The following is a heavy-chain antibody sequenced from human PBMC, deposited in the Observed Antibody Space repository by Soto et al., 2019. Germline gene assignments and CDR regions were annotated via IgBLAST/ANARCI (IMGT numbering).Heavy chain of an antibody. V-gene: IGHV3-23*01. CDR2: ISGSGGST. CDR3: AKDQTDVTIFDY. CDR1: GFTFSSYA. Sequence: GGSLRLSCAASGFTFSSYAMSWVRQAPGKGLEWVSAISGSGGSTYYADSVKGRFTISRDNSKNTLYLQMNSLGAEDTAVYYCAKDQTDVTIFDYWGQGTLVTVSS. J-gene: IGHJ4*02. D-gene: IGHD4-17*01.